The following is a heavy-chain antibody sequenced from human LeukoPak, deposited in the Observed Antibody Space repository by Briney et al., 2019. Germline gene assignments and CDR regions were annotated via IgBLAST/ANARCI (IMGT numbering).Heavy chain of an antibody. CDR3: ARVYDSGIGFDP. J-gene: IGHJ5*02. V-gene: IGHV3-23*01. Sequence: PGGSLRLSCAASGFTFSTYDMNWVRQAPGKGLDWVSTIRGSDGNTHYADSVKGRFTISRDNAKNSLYLQMNSPRAEDTAVYYCARVYDSGIGFDPWGQGTLVTVSS. CDR2: IRGSDGNT. D-gene: IGHD3-10*01. CDR1: GFTFSTYD.